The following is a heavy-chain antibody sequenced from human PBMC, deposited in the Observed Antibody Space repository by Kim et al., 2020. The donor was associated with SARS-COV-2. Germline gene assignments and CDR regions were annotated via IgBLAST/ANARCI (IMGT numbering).Heavy chain of an antibody. Sequence: ASVKVSCKASGYTFTSYYMHWVRQAPGQGLEWMGIINPSGGSTSYAQKFQGRVTMTRDTSTSTVYMELSSLRSEDTAVYYCARDRHTMVRTGDGGMDVWGQGTTVTVSS. CDR1: GYTFTSYY. V-gene: IGHV1-46*01. CDR2: INPSGGST. D-gene: IGHD3-10*01. CDR3: ARDRHTMVRTGDGGMDV. J-gene: IGHJ6*02.